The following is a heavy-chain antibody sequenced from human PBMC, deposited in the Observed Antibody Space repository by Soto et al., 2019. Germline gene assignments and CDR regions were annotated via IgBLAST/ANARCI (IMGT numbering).Heavy chain of an antibody. CDR2: IHYSGST. D-gene: IGHD4-4*01. CDR1: GGSITGYY. Sequence: QVQLQESGPGLVQPSETLSLTCTVSGGSITGYYWSWIRQPPGKGPEWIGNIHYSGSTNYNPSLKSRVPISVDTSKHQFSLRLSSVTAAETAVYYCARHSYYSNPLRFDPWGQGTLVTVSS. V-gene: IGHV4-59*08. CDR3: ARHSYYSNPLRFDP. J-gene: IGHJ5*02.